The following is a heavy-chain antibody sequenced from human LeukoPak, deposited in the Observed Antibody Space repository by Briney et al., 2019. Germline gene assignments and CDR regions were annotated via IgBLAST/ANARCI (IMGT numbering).Heavy chain of an antibody. CDR3: AKERDDYGDAHFDY. Sequence: GGSLRLSCAASGFTFSSYGMHWVRQAPGKGLEWVAFIRYDGSNKYYADSVKGRFTISRDNSKNTLYLQMNSLRAEDTAVYYCAKERDDYGDAHFDYWGQGTLVTVSS. CDR1: GFTFSSYG. CDR2: IRYDGSNK. D-gene: IGHD4-17*01. J-gene: IGHJ4*02. V-gene: IGHV3-30*02.